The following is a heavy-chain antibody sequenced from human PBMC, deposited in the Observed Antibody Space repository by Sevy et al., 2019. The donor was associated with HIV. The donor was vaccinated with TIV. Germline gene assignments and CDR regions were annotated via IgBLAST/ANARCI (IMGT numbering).Heavy chain of an antibody. D-gene: IGHD3-9*01. CDR2: ISYDGSSK. CDR3: AKDFTGYNGMDV. CDR1: GFTFGTFG. Sequence: GGSLRLSCAASGFTFGTFGMHWVRRAPGKGLEWVAGISYDGSSKYYGDSVKGRFIISRDNSKNTLYLQMSSLRPEDTAMYYCAKDFTGYNGMDVWGQGTTVTVSS. J-gene: IGHJ6*02. V-gene: IGHV3-30*18.